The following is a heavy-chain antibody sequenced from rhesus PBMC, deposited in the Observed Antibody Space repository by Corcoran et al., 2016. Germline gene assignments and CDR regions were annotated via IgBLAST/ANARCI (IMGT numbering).Heavy chain of an antibody. CDR3: TRGIAAATGTFDY. J-gene: IGHJ4*01. CDR1: GYTFTSYY. D-gene: IGHD6-43*01. Sequence: QVQLVQSGAEIKQPGASVKLSCKASGYTFTSYYLHWVRQAPGQGLEWIGLISPYNGNKSYAQNFQGRVTITTDTSTSTGDMELSSLRSEDTAVYYCTRGIAAATGTFDYWGQGVLVTVSS. CDR2: ISPYNGNK. V-gene: IGHV1-1*01.